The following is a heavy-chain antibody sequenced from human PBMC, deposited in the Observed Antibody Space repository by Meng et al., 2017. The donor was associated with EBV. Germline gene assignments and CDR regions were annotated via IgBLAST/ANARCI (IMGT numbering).Heavy chain of an antibody. CDR2: INTYSGKA. D-gene: IGHD1-1*01. V-gene: IGHV7-4-1*02. Sequence: QVQLVQSGSELKRPGASVKVFCKASGYTFRNYAINWMRQVPGQGLEWMGWINTYSGKATFAQGFTGRFVFSLDTPVTTAHLQISGLKTEDSAVYYCARGVEENGSHYPFDSWGQGTLVTVSS. CDR1: GYTFRNYA. CDR3: ARGVEENGSHYPFDS. J-gene: IGHJ4*02.